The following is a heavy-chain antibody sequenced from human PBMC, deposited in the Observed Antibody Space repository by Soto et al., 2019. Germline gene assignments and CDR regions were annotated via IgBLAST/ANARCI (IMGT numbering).Heavy chain of an antibody. Sequence: EVQLLESGGGLVQPGGSLRLSCAASGFPLSSYAMSWVRQAPGKGLEWVSGISGSGGSTYYADSVKGRFTISRDNSKNTLYVQMNSLRVEDTAVYYCAKSLTLGATTAYFDSWSQGTLVTVSS. CDR3: AKSLTLGATTAYFDS. J-gene: IGHJ4*02. CDR2: ISGSGGST. CDR1: GFPLSSYA. V-gene: IGHV3-23*01. D-gene: IGHD1-26*01.